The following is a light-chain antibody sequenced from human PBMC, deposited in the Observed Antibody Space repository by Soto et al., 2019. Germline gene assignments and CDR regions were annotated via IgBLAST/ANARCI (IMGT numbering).Light chain of an antibody. V-gene: IGKV1-8*01. Sequence: AIRMTQSPSSFSASTGDRVTITCRASQGISSYLAWYQQKPGKAPKLLIYAASTLQSGVPSRFSGSGSGTNFTLTISCLQSEDFATYYCQQYYSYPPYTFGQGIRLEIK. CDR2: AAS. CDR3: QQYYSYPPYT. J-gene: IGKJ5*01. CDR1: QGISSY.